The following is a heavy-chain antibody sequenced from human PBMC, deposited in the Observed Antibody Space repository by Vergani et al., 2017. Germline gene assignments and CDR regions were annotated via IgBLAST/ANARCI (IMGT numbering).Heavy chain of an antibody. CDR1: EYSFGNYW. CDR2: IYPADSDT. Sequence: EVELVQSGPEMRKPGESLKISCKGSEYSFGNYWIGWVRQMPGKGLEWMGNIYPADSDTRYSPSFQGQVTISADKSISTAFLQWDSLKASDTALYYCARHTTYTDSWGQGTLVTVSS. J-gene: IGHJ4*02. D-gene: IGHD1-1*01. V-gene: IGHV5-51*01. CDR3: ARHTTYTDS.